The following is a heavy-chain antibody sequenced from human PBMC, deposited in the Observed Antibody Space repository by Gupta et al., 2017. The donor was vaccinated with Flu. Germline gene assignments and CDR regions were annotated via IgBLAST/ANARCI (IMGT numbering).Heavy chain of an antibody. CDR1: GTFSSDA. CDR2: IIPIFGTA. J-gene: IGHJ6*02. V-gene: IGHV1-69*01. CDR3: ARDIRDVEMAV. D-gene: IGHD2-2*02. Sequence: GTFSSDAISWVRQAPGQGLEWRGGIIPIFGTANYAQKCQGRVKITADESTSTAYMELSSLRSEDTAVYYCARDIRDVEMAVWGQGNTVTVSS.